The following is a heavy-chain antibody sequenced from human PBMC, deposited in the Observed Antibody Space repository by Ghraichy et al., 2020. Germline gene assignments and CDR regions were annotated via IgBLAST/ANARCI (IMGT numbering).Heavy chain of an antibody. J-gene: IGHJ5*02. V-gene: IGHV4-61*02. Sequence: SETLSLTCTVSGGSIRNTNYYWSWIRQPAGKGLEWIGRIYPSGNTNYNPSLKSQVTISLDTAKNQFSLKLSPVTAADTAVYYCAKSFYSTHPEGGNWFDPWGQGTLVTVSS. CDR2: IYPSGNT. CDR3: AKSFYSTHPEGGNWFDP. D-gene: IGHD2/OR15-2a*01. CDR1: GGSIRNTNYY.